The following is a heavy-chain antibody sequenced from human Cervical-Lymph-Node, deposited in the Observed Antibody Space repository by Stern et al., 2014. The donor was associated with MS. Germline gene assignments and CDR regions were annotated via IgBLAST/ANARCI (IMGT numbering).Heavy chain of an antibody. CDR3: ARQGMSYYFDY. CDR2: IYYSGST. V-gene: IGHV4-39*01. CDR1: GGSISSSSYY. Sequence: QLQLQESGPGLVKPSETLSLTCTVSGGSISSSSYYWGWIRQPPGKGLEWIGSIYYSGSTYYNPSLKSRVTISVDTSKNQFSLKRSSVTAADTAVYYCARQGMSYYFDYWGQGTLVTVSS. J-gene: IGHJ4*02.